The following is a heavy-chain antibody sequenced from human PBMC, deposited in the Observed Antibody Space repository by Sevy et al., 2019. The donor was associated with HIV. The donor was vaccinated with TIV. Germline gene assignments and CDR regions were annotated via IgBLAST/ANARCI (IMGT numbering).Heavy chain of an antibody. Sequence: ASVKVSCKASGYSFTNYGIGWVRQAPGQGLEWMGWISGYNGYTNYAQNLQGRVTMTKDTSTSTAYMELRSLRSDDTAMYYCAKEGKNIRSWFDPWGQGTLVTVSS. J-gene: IGHJ5*02. CDR2: ISGYNGYT. D-gene: IGHD3-3*02. CDR1: GYSFTNYG. V-gene: IGHV1-18*01. CDR3: AKEGKNIRSWFDP.